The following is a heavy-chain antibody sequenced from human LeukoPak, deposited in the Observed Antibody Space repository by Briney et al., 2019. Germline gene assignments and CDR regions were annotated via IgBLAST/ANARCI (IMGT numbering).Heavy chain of an antibody. Sequence: GGSLRLSCAASGFTFSSYWMNWVRQAPGKGLEWVANIKQDGSEKYYVDSVKGRFTISRDNAKNSLYLQMNSLRAEDTAVYYCARDSKGPNYYGSGSYPHYWGQGTLVTVSS. CDR2: IKQDGSEK. D-gene: IGHD3-10*01. V-gene: IGHV3-7*03. J-gene: IGHJ4*02. CDR1: GFTFSSYW. CDR3: ARDSKGPNYYGSGSYPHY.